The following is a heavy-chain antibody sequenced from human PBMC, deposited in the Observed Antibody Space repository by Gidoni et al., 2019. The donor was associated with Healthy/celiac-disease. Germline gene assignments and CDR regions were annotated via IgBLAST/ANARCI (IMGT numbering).Heavy chain of an antibody. CDR3: ARLYSSSCFDY. D-gene: IGHD6-13*01. CDR2: ISSSSSYT. J-gene: IGHJ4*02. V-gene: IGHV3-11*05. CDR1: GFTFSDYY. Sequence: QVQLVESGGGLVKPGGSLRLPRAASGFTFSDYYMSWIRQAPGKGLEWVSYISSSSSYTNYADSVKGRFTISRDNAKNSLYLQMNSLRAEDTAVYYCARLYSSSCFDYWGQGTLVTVSS.